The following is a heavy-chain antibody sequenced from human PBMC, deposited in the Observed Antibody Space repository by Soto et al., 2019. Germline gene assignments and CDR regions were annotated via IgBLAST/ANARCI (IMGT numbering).Heavy chain of an antibody. V-gene: IGHV4-30-4*01. CDR3: ARGLITGSQYSAGWYYFDS. J-gene: IGHJ4*02. CDR2: VYYSGST. Sequence: SETLSLTCTVSGGSISRGDYYWSWIRQPPGKGLEWVGCVYYSGSTYYNPSLESRVSISVHTSNSQFSLELGSVTAADTAVYYCARGLITGSQYSAGWYYFDSWGQGTQVTVSS. CDR1: GGSISRGDYY. D-gene: IGHD3-10*01.